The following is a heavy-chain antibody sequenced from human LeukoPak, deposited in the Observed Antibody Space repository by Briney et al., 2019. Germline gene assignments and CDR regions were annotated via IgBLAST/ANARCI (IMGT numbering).Heavy chain of an antibody. Sequence: SVKVSCTASGYTFTRYDVNWVRQATGQGLEWMGWMHPNSGNTGYAQKVQGRITMTRNTSISTAYMELSSMRSEDTGVKYCARGSRGAAAAADYWGQGTLVTVSS. CDR1: GYTFTRYD. CDR3: ARGSRGAAAAADY. CDR2: MHPNSGNT. D-gene: IGHD6-13*01. J-gene: IGHJ4*02. V-gene: IGHV1-8*01.